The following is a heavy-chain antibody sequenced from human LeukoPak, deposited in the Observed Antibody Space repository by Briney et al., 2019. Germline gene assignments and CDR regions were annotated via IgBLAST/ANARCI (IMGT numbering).Heavy chain of an antibody. D-gene: IGHD4-17*01. CDR1: GYTFTCYG. J-gene: IGHJ3*02. CDR3: ATQKVRDYGDYDAFDI. CDR2: ISAYNGNT. V-gene: IGHV1-18*01. Sequence: ASVKVSCKASGYTFTCYGISWVRQAPGQGLEWMGWISAYNGNTNYAQKLQGRVTMTTDTSTSTAYMELRSLRSDDTAVYYCATQKVRDYGDYDAFDIWGQGTMVTVSS.